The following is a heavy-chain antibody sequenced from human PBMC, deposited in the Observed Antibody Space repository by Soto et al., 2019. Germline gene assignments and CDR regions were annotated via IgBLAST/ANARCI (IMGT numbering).Heavy chain of an antibody. CDR2: INHSGST. D-gene: IGHD3-16*02. V-gene: IGHV4-39*07. J-gene: IGHJ5*02. CDR1: GGSISSINYY. CDR3: ARRSDYDYVWGSYRHPNWFDP. Sequence: KTSETLSLTCTVSGGSISSINYYWSWIRQPPGKGLEWIGEINHSGSTNYNPSLKSRVTISVDTSKNQFSLKLSSVTAADTAVYYCARRSDYDYVWGSYRHPNWFDPWGQGTLVTVSS.